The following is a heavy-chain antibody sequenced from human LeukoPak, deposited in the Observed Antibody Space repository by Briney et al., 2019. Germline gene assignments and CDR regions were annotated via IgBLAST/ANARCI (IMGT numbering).Heavy chain of an antibody. V-gene: IGHV1-69*13. CDR3: ARGEPLDDDAFDI. D-gene: IGHD1-1*01. CDR2: IIPIFGTA. Sequence: ASVKVSCKASGGTFSSYAISWVRQAPGQGLEWMGGIIPIFGTANYAQKFQGRVTITADESTSTAYMELSSLRAEDTAVYYCARGEPLDDDAFDIWGQGTMVTVSS. J-gene: IGHJ3*02. CDR1: GGTFSSYA.